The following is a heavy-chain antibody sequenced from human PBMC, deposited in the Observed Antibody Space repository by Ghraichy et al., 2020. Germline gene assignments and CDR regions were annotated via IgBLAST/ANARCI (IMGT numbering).Heavy chain of an antibody. CDR2: VHATERA. CDR1: GGSFKSYF. Sequence: GSLRLSCEVSGGSFKSYFFSWLRQIPGRGLEWIGDVHATERANYNPSLESRVIMSVDTANSQVALRLSSVTGADTGLYYCARRRRGGQTPHWFDPWGPGTAVPVSA. CDR3: ARRRRGGQTPHWFDP. J-gene: IGHJ5*02. V-gene: IGHV4-34*01. D-gene: IGHD4-23*01.